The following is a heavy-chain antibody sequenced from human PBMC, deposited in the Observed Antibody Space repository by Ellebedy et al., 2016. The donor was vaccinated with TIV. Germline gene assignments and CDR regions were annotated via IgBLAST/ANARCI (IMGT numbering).Heavy chain of an antibody. V-gene: IGHV1-46*02. J-gene: IGHJ6*02. CDR2: FSPAGGST. Sequence: ASVKVSCXASGYNFDKYYIHWVRQAPGQGLEWMGIFSPAGGSTYYAQKFQARVTMTRDTPMNTVYMELSGLRSDDTATYYCARDHYFGAGTPYRAPYFYGIDVWGQGTAVTVSS. D-gene: IGHD3-10*01. CDR1: GYNFDKYY. CDR3: ARDHYFGAGTPYRAPYFYGIDV.